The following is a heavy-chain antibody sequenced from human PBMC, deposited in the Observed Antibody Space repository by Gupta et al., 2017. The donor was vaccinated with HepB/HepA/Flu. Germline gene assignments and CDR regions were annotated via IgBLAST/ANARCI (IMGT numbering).Heavy chain of an antibody. Sequence: QLQLQESGPGLVKPSETLSLTCTVSGGPSSINNYYWGWIRQLPGKGLEWIGSINYSGSTYYNPSLKSRVTISVDTSTNQFSLNLTSVTAADTAVYYCARSTEVGGDLDYWGQGTLVTVSS. V-gene: IGHV4-39*01. D-gene: IGHD6-19*01. CDR1: GGPSSINNYY. CDR2: INYSGST. J-gene: IGHJ4*02. CDR3: ARSTEVGGDLDY.